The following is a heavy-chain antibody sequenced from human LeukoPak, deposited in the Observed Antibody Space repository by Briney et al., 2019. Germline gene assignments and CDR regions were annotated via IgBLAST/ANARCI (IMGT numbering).Heavy chain of an antibody. CDR3: AREGGSGWYSGWFDP. V-gene: IGHV3-7*01. CDR2: IKKDGTEK. CDR1: GFTFSSYW. D-gene: IGHD6-19*01. Sequence: GGSLRLSCAASGFTFSSYWMSWVRQAPGKGLEWVANIKKDGTEKKYVDPVKGRFTISRDNAKNSLYLQMNSLRAEDTALYYCAREGGSGWYSGWFDPWGQGTLVTVSS. J-gene: IGHJ5*02.